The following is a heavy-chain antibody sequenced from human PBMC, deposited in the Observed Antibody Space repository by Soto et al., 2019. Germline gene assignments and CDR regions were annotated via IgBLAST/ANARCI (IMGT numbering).Heavy chain of an antibody. J-gene: IGHJ4*02. CDR1: GFTFSSYS. CDR2: ISSSSSYI. Sequence: EVQLVESGGGLVKPGGSLRLSCAASGFTFSSYSMNWVRQAPGKGLEWVSSISSSSSYIYYADSVKGRFTISRDNTKNSLYLQMNGLRAEDTAVYYCARIAYSSGCLDYWGQGTLVTVSS. V-gene: IGHV3-21*01. D-gene: IGHD6-19*01. CDR3: ARIAYSSGCLDY.